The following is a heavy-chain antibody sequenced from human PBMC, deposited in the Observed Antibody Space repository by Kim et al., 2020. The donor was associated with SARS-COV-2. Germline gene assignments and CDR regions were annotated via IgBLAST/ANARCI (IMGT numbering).Heavy chain of an antibody. Sequence: GGSLRLSCAASGFTFSSYGMHWVRQAPGKGLEWVAVISYDGSNKYYADSVKGRFTISRDNSKNTLYLQMNSLRAEDTAVYYCASGYSGPYYYYGMDVWGHGTTVPASS. CDR2: ISYDGSNK. CDR3: ASGYSGPYYYYGMDV. D-gene: IGHD5-12*01. V-gene: IGHV3-30*03. J-gene: IGHJ6*02. CDR1: GFTFSSYG.